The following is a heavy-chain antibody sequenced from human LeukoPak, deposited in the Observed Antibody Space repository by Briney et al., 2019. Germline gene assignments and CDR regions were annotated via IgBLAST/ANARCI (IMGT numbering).Heavy chain of an antibody. Sequence: GGSLRLSCAASGFTFSSYGIHWVRQAPGKGLEGVTFIQYDGSDKYADSVKGRFTISRDNYKNVLYLQMNSLRAEDTALYYCAKSSSRLDTSSFEYWGQGTLVTVSS. CDR3: AKSSSRLDTSSFEY. D-gene: IGHD5-18*01. V-gene: IGHV3-30*02. J-gene: IGHJ4*02. CDR1: GFTFSSYG. CDR2: IQYDGSDK.